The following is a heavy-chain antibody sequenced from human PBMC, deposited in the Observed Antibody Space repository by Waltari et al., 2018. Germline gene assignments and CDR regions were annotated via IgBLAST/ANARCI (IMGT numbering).Heavy chain of an antibody. CDR1: GASISSSY. Sequence: QVLLQESGPGLVQPSETLSLTCTVSGASISSSYWSWIRQPPGKGLEWIGYIYYSGSTNYSPSLNSRVTISIDTSNHHFSLKLTSVTAADTAVYYCARLVSGAVYHDYWGQGALVTVSS. J-gene: IGHJ4*02. CDR2: IYYSGST. V-gene: IGHV4-59*08. CDR3: ARLVSGAVYHDY. D-gene: IGHD6-19*01.